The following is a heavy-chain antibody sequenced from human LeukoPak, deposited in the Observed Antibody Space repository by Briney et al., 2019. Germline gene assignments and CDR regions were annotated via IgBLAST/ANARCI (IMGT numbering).Heavy chain of an antibody. CDR2: ISYDGSNK. Sequence: GGSPRLSCAASGFIFSDYGMHGVRQAPGKGREWVAVISYDGSNKYYAGSVKGRFTISRDNSKNTLYLQMNSLRAEDTAEYYCANFRVGATGDSWGQGTLVTVSS. CDR1: GFIFSDYG. CDR3: ANFRVGATGDS. V-gene: IGHV3-30*18. J-gene: IGHJ4*02. D-gene: IGHD1-26*01.